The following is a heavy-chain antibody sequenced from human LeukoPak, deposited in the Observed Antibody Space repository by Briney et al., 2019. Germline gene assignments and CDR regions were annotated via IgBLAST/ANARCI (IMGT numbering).Heavy chain of an antibody. J-gene: IGHJ4*02. CDR3: ARALLFYGDYFDC. CDR2: INASNGNT. Sequence: ASVKVSCKASGYTFTSYAMSWVRQAPGQRLEWMGGINASNGNTKYSQKFQGRVTITRDTSASTAYMELSSLRSEDTAVYYCARALLFYGDYFDCWGQGTLVTVSS. V-gene: IGHV1-3*01. D-gene: IGHD4-17*01. CDR1: GYTFTSYA.